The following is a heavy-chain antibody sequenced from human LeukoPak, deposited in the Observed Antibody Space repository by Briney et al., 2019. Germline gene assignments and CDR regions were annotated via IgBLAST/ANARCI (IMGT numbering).Heavy chain of an antibody. CDR2: MNPNSGNT. CDR1: IYSFTSYD. CDR3: ASLQMATGGSDAFDI. V-gene: IGHV1-8*01. D-gene: IGHD5-24*01. Sequence: ASVKVSCKASIYSFTSYDINWVRQAAGQGLEWMGWMNPNSGNTGYAQKFQGRVTMTRNTSISTAYMELSSLRSEDTAVYYCASLQMATGGSDAFDIWGQGTMVTVSS. J-gene: IGHJ3*02.